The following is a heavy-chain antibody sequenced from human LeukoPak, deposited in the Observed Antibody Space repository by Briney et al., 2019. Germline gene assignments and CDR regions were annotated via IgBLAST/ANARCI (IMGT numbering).Heavy chain of an antibody. Sequence: GRSLRLFCAASGFTFSSYGMHWVRQAPGKGLEWVAVIWYDGSNKYYADSVKGRFTISRDNSKNTLYLQMNSLRAEDTAVYYCARDDGPFDYWGQGTLVTVSS. V-gene: IGHV3-33*01. CDR2: IWYDGSNK. J-gene: IGHJ4*02. D-gene: IGHD4-17*01. CDR1: GFTFSSYG. CDR3: ARDDGPFDY.